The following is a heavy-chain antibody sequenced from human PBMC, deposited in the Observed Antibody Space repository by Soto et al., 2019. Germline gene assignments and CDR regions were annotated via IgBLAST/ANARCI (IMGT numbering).Heavy chain of an antibody. J-gene: IGHJ6*02. D-gene: IGHD3-22*01. V-gene: IGHV5-51*01. CDR3: ARKGRGYPNYSYYYGMDV. CDR1: GYSFTSYW. CDR2: IYPGDSDT. Sequence: PGESLKISCKGSGYSFTSYWIGWVRQMPGKGLEWMGIIYPGDSDTRYSPSFQGQVTISAAQSISTAYLQWSSLKASDTAMYYCARKGRGYPNYSYYYGMDVWGQGTTVTVSS.